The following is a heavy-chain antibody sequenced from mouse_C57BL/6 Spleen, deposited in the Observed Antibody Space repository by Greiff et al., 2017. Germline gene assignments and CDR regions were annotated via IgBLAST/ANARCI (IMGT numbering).Heavy chain of an antibody. CDR2: INPNNGGT. J-gene: IGHJ1*03. D-gene: IGHD1-1*01. V-gene: IGHV1-18*01. CDR3: ARGGFNYYGSSYRYFDV. CDR1: GYTFTDYN. Sequence: EVKLVESGPELVKPGASVKIPCKASGYTFTDYNMDWVKQSHGKSLEWIGDINPNNGGTIYNQKFKGKATLTVDKSSSTAYMELRSLTSEDTAVYYCARGGFNYYGSSYRYFDVWGTGTTVTVSS.